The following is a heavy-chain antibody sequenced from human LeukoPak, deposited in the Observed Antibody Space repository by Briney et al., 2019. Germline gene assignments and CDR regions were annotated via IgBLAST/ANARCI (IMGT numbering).Heavy chain of an antibody. Sequence: GGSLRLSCAASGFTFSNYWIHWVRQAPGKGLVWVSRISGDGSAATYADSVRGRFTISRDNARNTVHLQMNSLTAEDTAVYYCARAVVVSASDHWGQGTLVTVSS. CDR2: ISGDGSAA. D-gene: IGHD2-21*01. V-gene: IGHV3-74*01. CDR1: GFTFSNYW. J-gene: IGHJ4*02. CDR3: ARAVVVSASDH.